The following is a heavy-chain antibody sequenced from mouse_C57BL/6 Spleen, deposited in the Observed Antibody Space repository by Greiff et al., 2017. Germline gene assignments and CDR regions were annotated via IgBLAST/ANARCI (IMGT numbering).Heavy chain of an antibody. Sequence: VKVVESGPELVKPGASVKISCKASGYAFSSSWMNWVKQRPGKGLEWIGRIYPGDGDTNYNGKFKGKATLTADKSSSTAYMQLSSLTSEDSAVYFCARELDYAMDYWGQGTSVTVSS. CDR1: GYAFSSSW. CDR2: IYPGDGDT. V-gene: IGHV1-82*01. CDR3: ARELDYAMDY. J-gene: IGHJ4*01.